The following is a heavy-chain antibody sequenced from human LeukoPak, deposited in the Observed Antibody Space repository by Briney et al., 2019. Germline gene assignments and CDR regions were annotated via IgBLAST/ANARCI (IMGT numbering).Heavy chain of an antibody. CDR2: IFYSGST. V-gene: IGHV4-39*07. Sequence: SETLSLTCTVSGGSISSGGYYWGWVRQPPGKGLEWIGSIFYSGSTYYNPSLKTRVTISVDTSKNQFSLKLSSVTAADTAVYYCATLRSSRIYYYGMDVWGQGTTVTVSS. CDR1: GGSISSGGYY. D-gene: IGHD6-6*01. CDR3: ATLRSSRIYYYGMDV. J-gene: IGHJ6*02.